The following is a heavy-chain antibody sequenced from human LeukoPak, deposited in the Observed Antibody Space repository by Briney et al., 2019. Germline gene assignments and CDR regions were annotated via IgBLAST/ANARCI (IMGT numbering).Heavy chain of an antibody. J-gene: IGHJ4*02. Sequence: LSLTCAXYXGSFXXXYWSWIRQPPGKGLEWIGEINHGGSTNYNPSLKSRVTISLDTSKNQFSLKLSSVTAADTAVYYCARYTSIAARLAFDYWGQGTLVTVSS. D-gene: IGHD6-6*01. CDR3: ARYTSIAARLAFDY. CDR2: INHGGST. V-gene: IGHV4-34*01. CDR1: XGSFXXXY.